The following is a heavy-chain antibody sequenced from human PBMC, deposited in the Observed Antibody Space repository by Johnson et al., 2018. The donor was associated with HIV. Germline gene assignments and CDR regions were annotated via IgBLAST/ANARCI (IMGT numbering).Heavy chain of an antibody. CDR1: GFSFSSYG. CDR3: AREVGIQLWSSDAFDI. Sequence: QVQLVESGGGVVQPGRSLRLSCAASGFSFSSYGIHWVRQAPGKGLEWVAVISYDGSNKYYADSVKGRFTISRDNSKNTLYLQMNSLRAEDTAVYYCAREVGIQLWSSDAFDIWGQGTMVTVSS. D-gene: IGHD5-18*01. V-gene: IGHV3-30*03. CDR2: ISYDGSNK. J-gene: IGHJ3*02.